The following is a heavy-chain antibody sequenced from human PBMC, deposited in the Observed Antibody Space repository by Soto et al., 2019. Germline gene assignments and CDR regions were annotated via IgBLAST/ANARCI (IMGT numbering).Heavy chain of an antibody. CDR2: IYPGDSDT. J-gene: IGHJ5*02. CDR3: ARHAGVIVESAPRGIDPGCWFDP. D-gene: IGHD3-22*01. V-gene: IGHV5-51*01. Sequence: PGESLKISCKGSGYSFTSYWIGWVRQMPGKGLEWMGIIYPGDSDTRYSPSFQGQVTISADRSIRTAYLQWSSLKASHTAMYYRARHAGVIVESAPRGIDPGCWFDPWGQGTLVTVSS. CDR1: GYSFTSYW.